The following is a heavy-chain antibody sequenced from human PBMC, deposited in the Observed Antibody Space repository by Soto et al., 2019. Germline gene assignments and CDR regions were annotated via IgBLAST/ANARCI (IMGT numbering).Heavy chain of an antibody. V-gene: IGHV4-28*01. CDR1: GYSISSDNW. J-gene: IGHJ4*02. CDR3: SRIWRLQTGHLDY. D-gene: IGHD3-3*01. CDR2: IFYTGTT. Sequence: PSETLSLTCAVPGYSISSDNWWGWIRQPPGKGLEWIGYIFYTGTTYYNLSLKSRVTMSVDTAKDQLSLKLSSVTAADTAVYECSRIWRLQTGHLDYCGQGTLV.